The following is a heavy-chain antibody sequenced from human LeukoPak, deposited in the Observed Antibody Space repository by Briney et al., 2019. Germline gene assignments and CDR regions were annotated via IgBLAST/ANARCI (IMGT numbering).Heavy chain of an antibody. CDR2: IYYSGST. J-gene: IGHJ5*02. Sequence: SETLSLTCTVSGGSLSTYYWSWIRQPPGKGLEWIGYIYYSGSTNYNPSLKSRVTISVDTSKNQFSLKLSSVTAADTAVYYCARSEIAARPLGWFDPWGQGTLVTVSS. V-gene: IGHV4-59*01. CDR1: GGSLSTYY. CDR3: ARSEIAARPLGWFDP. D-gene: IGHD6-6*01.